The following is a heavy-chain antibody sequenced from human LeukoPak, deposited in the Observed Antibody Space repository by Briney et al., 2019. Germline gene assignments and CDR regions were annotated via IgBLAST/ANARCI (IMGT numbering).Heavy chain of an antibody. Sequence: GGSLRLSCAASGFTFSSYAMSWVRQAPGKGLEWVSAISGSGGSTYYADSVKGRFTISRDNSKNTLYLQMNSLRAEDTAVYYCAKGNIGYCSGGSCYSYYYYGMDVWGQGTTVTVSS. V-gene: IGHV3-23*01. J-gene: IGHJ6*02. D-gene: IGHD2-15*01. CDR1: GFTFSSYA. CDR2: ISGSGGST. CDR3: AKGNIGYCSGGSCYSYYYYGMDV.